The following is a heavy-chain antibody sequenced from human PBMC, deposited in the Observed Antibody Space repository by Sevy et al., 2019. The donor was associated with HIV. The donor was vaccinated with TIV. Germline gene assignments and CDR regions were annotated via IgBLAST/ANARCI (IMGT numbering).Heavy chain of an antibody. CDR2: IYSDGST. V-gene: IGHV3-66*01. Sequence: GGSLRLSCAASGFTFSNFGMHWVRQAPGKGLEWVSVIYSDGSTYHADSVKGRFTISRDNSKNTLYLQMNSLRVEDTAVYYCARGKSGYGYGLDYWGQGTLVTVSS. CDR1: GFTFSNFG. CDR3: ARGKSGYGYGLDY. D-gene: IGHD5-18*01. J-gene: IGHJ4*02.